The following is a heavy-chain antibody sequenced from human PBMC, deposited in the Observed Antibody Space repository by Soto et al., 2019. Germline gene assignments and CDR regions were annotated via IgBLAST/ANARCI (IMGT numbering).Heavy chain of an antibody. CDR1: GGSFGNYY. CDR2: IIYSGST. V-gene: IGHV4-59*13. J-gene: IGHJ6*02. CDR3: ARVLVDGNYYYGMDV. D-gene: IGHD2-8*01. Sequence: PSETLSLTCTVSGGSFGNYYWNWVRQPPGKGLEWIGDIIYSGSTNYSPSLKSRVTLLVDTSKNQFSLKLSSVTAADTAVYYCARVLVDGNYYYGMDVWGQGTTVTVS.